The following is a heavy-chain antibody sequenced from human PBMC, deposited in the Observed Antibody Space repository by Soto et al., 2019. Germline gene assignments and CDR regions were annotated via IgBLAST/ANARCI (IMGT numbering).Heavy chain of an antibody. CDR1: GFTFSSYG. CDR3: AKTGTGTTLLYYFDY. Sequence: GGSLRLSCAASGFTFSSYGMHWVRQAPGKGLEWVAVISYDGSNKYYADSVKGRFTISRDNSKNTLYLQMNSLRAEDTAVYYCAKTGTGTTLLYYFDYWGQGTLVTVSS. CDR2: ISYDGSNK. J-gene: IGHJ4*02. V-gene: IGHV3-30*18. D-gene: IGHD1-7*01.